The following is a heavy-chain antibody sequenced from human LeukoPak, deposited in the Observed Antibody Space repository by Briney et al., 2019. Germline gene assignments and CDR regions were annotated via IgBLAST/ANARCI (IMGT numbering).Heavy chain of an antibody. CDR1: GGSISSYY. J-gene: IGHJ6*03. CDR2: IYYSGST. Sequence: PSETLSLTCTVSGGSISSYYWSWIRQPPGKGLEWIGSIYYSGSTYYNPSLKSRVTISVDTSKNQFSLKLSSVTAADTAVYYCARGITGTTFSGYYYYYMDVWGKGTTVTVPS. CDR3: ARGITGTTFSGYYYYYMDV. V-gene: IGHV4-39*07. D-gene: IGHD1-7*01.